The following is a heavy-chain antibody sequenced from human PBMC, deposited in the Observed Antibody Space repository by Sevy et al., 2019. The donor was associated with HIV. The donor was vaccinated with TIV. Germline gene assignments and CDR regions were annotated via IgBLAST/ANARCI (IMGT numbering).Heavy chain of an antibody. CDR1: GFTFSDYY. J-gene: IGHJ6*03. V-gene: IGHV3-11*03. CDR3: TKPRNNRNMQRNSRGAEDTAVYYCARVGEEGGWLPGYCSGGSCSNNYYYYMDV. CDR2: ISSSSSYT. Sequence: GGSLRLSCAASGFTFSDYYMSWIRQAPGKGLEWVSYISSSSSYTNYADSVKGRFTISRDNAKNSLYLQMNSLRAEDASPNTETKPRNNRNMQRNSRGAEDTAVYYCARVGEEGGWLPGYCSGGSCSNNYYYYMDVWGKGTTVTVSS. D-gene: IGHD3-10*01.